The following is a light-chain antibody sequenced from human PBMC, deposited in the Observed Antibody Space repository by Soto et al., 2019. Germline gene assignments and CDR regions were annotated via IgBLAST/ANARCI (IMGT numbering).Light chain of an antibody. CDR2: DAS. Sequence: DIQMTQSPSTLSASVGDRVTITCRASQTISNWLAWYQQKPGKAPKLLIYDASTLESGVPSRFSRSGSGTEFPLTICTLQPDDFATYYCQQYNTYTWTLGQGTKVDI. CDR1: QTISNW. J-gene: IGKJ1*01. V-gene: IGKV1-5*01. CDR3: QQYNTYTWT.